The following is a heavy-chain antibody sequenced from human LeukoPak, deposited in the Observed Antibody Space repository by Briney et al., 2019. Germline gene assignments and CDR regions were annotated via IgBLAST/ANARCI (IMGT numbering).Heavy chain of an antibody. J-gene: IGHJ6*02. D-gene: IGHD3-22*01. Sequence: SVKVSCKASGGTFSSYAISWVRQAPGQGLEWMGRIIPILGIANYAQKFQGRVTITADKSTSTAYMEPSSLRSEDTAVYYCARVPSYDSSGYYYYYYGMDVWGQGTTVTVSS. V-gene: IGHV1-69*04. CDR1: GGTFSSYA. CDR2: IIPILGIA. CDR3: ARVPSYDSSGYYYYYYGMDV.